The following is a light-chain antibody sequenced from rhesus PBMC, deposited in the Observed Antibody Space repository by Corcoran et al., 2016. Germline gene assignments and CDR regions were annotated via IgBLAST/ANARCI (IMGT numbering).Light chain of an antibody. CDR3: QKYSSSPYS. CDR1: QSVGSS. Sequence: QVILTQSPATLSLSPGERATLSCRASQSVGSSLAWYQQNPGQAPRLLIYGASSRATGIPDRVSGSGSGKEFTLTISSLEPEDFAVYYCQKYSSSPYSFGQGTKVEIK. V-gene: IGKV3-53*01. J-gene: IGKJ2*01. CDR2: GAS.